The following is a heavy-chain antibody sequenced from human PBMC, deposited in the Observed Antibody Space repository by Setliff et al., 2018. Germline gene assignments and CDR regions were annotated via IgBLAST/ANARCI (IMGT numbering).Heavy chain of an antibody. CDR1: GGSISSYY. V-gene: IGHV4-4*07. D-gene: IGHD4-17*01. J-gene: IGHJ6*03. Sequence: PSETLSLTCTVSGGSISSYYWSWIRQPAGKGLEWIGRIYTSGSTNYNPSLKSRVNMSVDTSKNQFSLKLSSVTAADTAVYYCARDHGDYGYYYYYMDVWGKGTTVTVSS. CDR3: ARDHGDYGYYYYYMDV. CDR2: IYTSGST.